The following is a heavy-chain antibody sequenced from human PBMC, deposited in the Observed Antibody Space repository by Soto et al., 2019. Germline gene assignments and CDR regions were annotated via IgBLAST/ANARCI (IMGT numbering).Heavy chain of an antibody. J-gene: IGHJ5*02. D-gene: IGHD2-2*02. CDR1: NDSITTTSYF. V-gene: IGHV4-39*07. CDR3: ARALRVVVPAAILGGYNWFDP. CDR2: IYYSGST. Sequence: SETLSLTCTVSNDSITTTSYFWAWIRQPPGKGLEWIGNIYYSGSTYYNPSLKSRVTISVDTSKNQFSLKLSSVTAADTAVYYCARALRVVVPAAILGGYNWFDPWGQGTLVTVS.